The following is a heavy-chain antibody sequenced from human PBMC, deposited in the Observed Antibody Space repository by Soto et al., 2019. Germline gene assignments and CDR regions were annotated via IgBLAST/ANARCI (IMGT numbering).Heavy chain of an antibody. J-gene: IGHJ4*02. CDR2: IYYSGSA. V-gene: IGHV4-61*05. CDR3: ARRPYGELDY. CDR1: GGSISSSSYY. D-gene: IGHD4-17*01. Sequence: SETLSLTCTVSGGSISSSSYYWGWIRQPQGKGLEWIGYIYYSGSANYNPSLKSRVTISVDTSKNQFSLKLSSVTAAATAVYSCARRPYGELDYWGQGTLVTVSS.